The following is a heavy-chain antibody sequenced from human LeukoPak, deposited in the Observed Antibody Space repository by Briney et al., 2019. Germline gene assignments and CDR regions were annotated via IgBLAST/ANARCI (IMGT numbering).Heavy chain of an antibody. CDR1: GGSISSYY. J-gene: IGHJ4*02. V-gene: IGHV4-59*04. CDR3: AGADRHDYGEDY. D-gene: IGHD4-17*01. Sequence: SESLSLTCTVSGGSISSYYWSWIRQPPGKGLEWMGFIYYSGSSYYNPSLKSRVTMSVDTSKNQFSLKLTSVTAADTAFYYCAGADRHDYGEDYWGQGTLVTVSS. CDR2: IYYSGSS.